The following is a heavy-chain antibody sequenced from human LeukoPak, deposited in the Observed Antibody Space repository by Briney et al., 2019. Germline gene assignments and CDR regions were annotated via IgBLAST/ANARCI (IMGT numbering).Heavy chain of an antibody. Sequence: SETLSLTCTVSGGSISSSSYYWGWIRQPPGKGLEWIGSIYYSGSTYYNPSLKSRVTISVDTSKNQFSLKLSSVTAADTAVYYCARGIAVAGYFDYWGQGTLVTVSS. D-gene: IGHD6-19*01. CDR1: GGSISSSSYY. CDR2: IYYSGST. V-gene: IGHV4-39*07. CDR3: ARGIAVAGYFDY. J-gene: IGHJ4*02.